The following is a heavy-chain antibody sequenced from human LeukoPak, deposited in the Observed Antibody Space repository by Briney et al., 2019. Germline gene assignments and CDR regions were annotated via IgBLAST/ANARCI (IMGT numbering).Heavy chain of an antibody. V-gene: IGHV4-30-2*01. Sequence: SQTLSLTCTVSGGSISSSGYSWSWIRQPPGKGLEYIGYIYHSGNTYYNPSLKSRVTMSVDRSKNQFSLKLSSVTAADTAVYYCAGVSTATSTYWFDPWGQGTLVTVSS. CDR1: GGSISSSGYS. CDR2: IYHSGNT. CDR3: AGVSTATSTYWFDP. D-gene: IGHD5-18*01. J-gene: IGHJ5*02.